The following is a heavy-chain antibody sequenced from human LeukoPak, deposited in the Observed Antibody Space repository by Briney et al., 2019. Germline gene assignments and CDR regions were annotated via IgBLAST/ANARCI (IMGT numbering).Heavy chain of an antibody. CDR2: ISSSGSTI. J-gene: IGHJ6*03. D-gene: IGHD5-18*01. Sequence: GGSLRLSWAASGFTFSSYEMNWVRQAPGKGLEWVAYISSSGSTIYYADSVKGRFTISRDNAKNSPYLQMNSLRAEDTAVYYCARPGYSYGYYYYYYMDVWGKGTTVTVSS. CDR1: GFTFSSYE. CDR3: ARPGYSYGYYYYYYMDV. V-gene: IGHV3-48*03.